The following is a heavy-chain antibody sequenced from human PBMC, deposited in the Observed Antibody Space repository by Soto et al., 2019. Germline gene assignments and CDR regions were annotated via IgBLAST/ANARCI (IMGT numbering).Heavy chain of an antibody. V-gene: IGHV3-23*01. CDR1: GFTFSSYA. Sequence: EGQLLESGGGLVQTGGSLRLSCAASGFTFSSYAMSLVRQAPGKGLELVSSISGSGGSTYYEDSVMGRLTISRDNSKNTLYLQMNSLRAEETAVYYCAKFGSTYSGYDPYYFDYWGKGTLVTVSS. J-gene: IGHJ4*02. D-gene: IGHD5-12*01. CDR2: ISGSGGST. CDR3: AKFGSTYSGYDPYYFDY.